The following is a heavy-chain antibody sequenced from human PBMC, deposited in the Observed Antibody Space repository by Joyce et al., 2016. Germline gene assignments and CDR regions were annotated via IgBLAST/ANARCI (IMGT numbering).Heavy chain of an antibody. CDR1: GFTFTDHY. CDR3: TRVGPPGVDAFDM. V-gene: IGHV3-72*01. CDR2: VRSKSNKYST. Sequence: EVRLVESGGRSVQPGGSLRLSCAASGFTFTDHYMDWVRQATGKGLQWVGRVRSKSNKYSTDYAASVKGRFTISRDDSRNSLYLQMNSLKIEDTAVYYCTRVGPPGVDAFDMWGQGTMVTVSS. J-gene: IGHJ3*02.